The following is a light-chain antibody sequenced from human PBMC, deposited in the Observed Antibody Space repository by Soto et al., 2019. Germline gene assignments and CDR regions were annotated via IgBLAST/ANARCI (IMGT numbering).Light chain of an antibody. CDR3: QEYNSAPYT. CDR1: QGISNY. J-gene: IGKJ2*01. Sequence: DIQMTQSPSSLSASVGDRVTITCRASQGISNYLAWYQQKPGKVPKLLIYAASTLRSGVPSRFSGSGSGTDFTLTIGSLQPEDVASYYCQEYNSAPYTFGQGTKLEIK. CDR2: AAS. V-gene: IGKV1-27*01.